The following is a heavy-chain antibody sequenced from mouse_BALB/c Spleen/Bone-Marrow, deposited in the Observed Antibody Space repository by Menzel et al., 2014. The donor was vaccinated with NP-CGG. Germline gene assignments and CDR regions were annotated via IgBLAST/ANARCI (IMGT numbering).Heavy chain of an antibody. J-gene: IGHJ3*01. CDR3: ARLGYYGGFAY. CDR2: INPDSSTI. D-gene: IGHD2-3*01. Sequence: EVKLQESGGGLVQPGGSLKLSCAASGFDFSGFWMGWVRQAPGKGLEWIGEINPDSSTINYTPSLKDRFIISRDNAKNTLYLQMSKVISEDTALYYCARLGYYGGFAYWGQGTLVTVSA. CDR1: GFDFSGFW. V-gene: IGHV4-1*02.